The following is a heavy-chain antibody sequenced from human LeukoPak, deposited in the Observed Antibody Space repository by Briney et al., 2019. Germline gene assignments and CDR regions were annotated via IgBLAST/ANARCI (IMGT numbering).Heavy chain of an antibody. V-gene: IGHV4-59*01. J-gene: IGHJ4*02. CDR1: GGSISSYY. Sequence: PSETLSLTCTVSGGSISSYYWSWIRQPPGKGLEWIGYIYYSGTTNYNPSLKSRVTISVDTSKNQFALKLSSVTAADTAVYYCARGVYIAAAQYGYWGQGTLVTVSS. D-gene: IGHD6-13*01. CDR2: IYYSGTT. CDR3: ARGVYIAAAQYGY.